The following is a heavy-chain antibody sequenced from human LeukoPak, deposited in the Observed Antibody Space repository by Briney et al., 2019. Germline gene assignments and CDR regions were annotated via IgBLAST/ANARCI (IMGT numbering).Heavy chain of an antibody. CDR1: VYTFTSYY. J-gene: IGHJ5*02. CDR2: INPSRGST. V-gene: IGHV1-46*01. Sequence: ASVKVSCKASVYTFTSYYMHWVRQAPGPGLEWMGIINPSRGSTSYAQKFQGRVTMTRDTSTSTVYMELSSLRSEDTAVYYCARQSYRGSYLLYWFDPWGQGTLVTVSS. D-gene: IGHD1-26*01. CDR3: ARQSYRGSYLLYWFDP.